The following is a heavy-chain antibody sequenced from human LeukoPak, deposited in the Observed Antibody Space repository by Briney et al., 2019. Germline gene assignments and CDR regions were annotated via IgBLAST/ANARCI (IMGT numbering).Heavy chain of an antibody. CDR3: ARERAVAWFLNYYGMDV. J-gene: IGHJ6*02. V-gene: IGHV1-69*04. Sequence: GASVKVSCKASGGTFSSYAISWVRQAPGQGLEWMGRIIPILGIANYAQKFQGRVTITADKSTSTAYMELSSLRSEDTAVYYCARERAVAWFLNYYGMDVWGQGTTVTVSS. CDR1: GGTFSSYA. CDR2: IIPILGIA. D-gene: IGHD2-15*01.